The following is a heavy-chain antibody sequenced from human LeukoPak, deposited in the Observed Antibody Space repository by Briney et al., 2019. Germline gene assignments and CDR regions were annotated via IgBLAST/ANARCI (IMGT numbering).Heavy chain of an antibody. CDR2: IYYSGST. D-gene: IGHD3-10*01. V-gene: IGHV4-39*01. J-gene: IGHJ4*02. CDR3: ARHRESITMVRGALIFDFDY. Sequence: SETLSLTCTVSGGSISSSNYYWGWIRQPPGKGLEWIGSIYYSGSTYYNPSLKSRVTISVDTSKSQFSLKLSFVTAADTAAYYCARHRESITMVRGALIFDFDYWGQGTLVTVSS. CDR1: GGSISSSNYY.